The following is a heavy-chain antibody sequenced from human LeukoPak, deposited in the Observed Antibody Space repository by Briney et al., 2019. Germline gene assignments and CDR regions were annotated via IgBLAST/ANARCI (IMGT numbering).Heavy chain of an antibody. J-gene: IGHJ4*02. CDR3: ERRGDILTDYAIDY. CDR2: IYYSGTT. V-gene: IGHV4-39*01. CDR1: GGSINSNSHH. Sequence: SETLSLTCSVSGGSINSNSHHWDWIRQAPGKGLEWIGNIYYSGTTSYNPSLKSRVTISVDTSKNQFSLRLSSVTAADTAVYYCERRGDILTDYAIDYWGQGTLVTVSS. D-gene: IGHD3-9*01.